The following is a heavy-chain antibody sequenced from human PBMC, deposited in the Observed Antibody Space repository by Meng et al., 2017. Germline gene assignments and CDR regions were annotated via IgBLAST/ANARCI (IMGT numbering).Heavy chain of an antibody. CDR2: IGGKPKRYAA. CDR1: GVSFSDSD. D-gene: IGHD2/OR15-2a*01. J-gene: IGHJ3*02. Sequence: GESLKISCAVSGVSFSDSDIHWVRQASGKGLEWVGRIGGKPKRYAAAYAASVRGTFTISRDDSKNTAYLPMNSLKTEDTAVYFCTIYMRGHIWGQGTMVTVSS. CDR3: TIYMRGHI. V-gene: IGHV3-73*01.